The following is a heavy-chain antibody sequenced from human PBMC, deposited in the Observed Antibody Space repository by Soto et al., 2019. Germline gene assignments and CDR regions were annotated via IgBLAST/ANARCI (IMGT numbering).Heavy chain of an antibody. D-gene: IGHD3-16*01. J-gene: IGHJ4*02. Sequence: QVQLVESGGGLVKPGGSLRLSCAASGFTFSDHYMSWLRQAPGKGLEWLSYISGPGSKVYYADSVKGRFAISRDNTKNSLYLQMNNLRAEDTAVYYCARANYGPDYWGQGTLVTVSS. CDR1: GFTFSDHY. CDR3: ARANYGPDY. V-gene: IGHV3-11*01. CDR2: ISGPGSKV.